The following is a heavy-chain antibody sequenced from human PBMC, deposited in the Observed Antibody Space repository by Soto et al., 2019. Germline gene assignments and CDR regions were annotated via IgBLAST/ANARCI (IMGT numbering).Heavy chain of an antibody. CDR3: ATLPPRIAVMLLPIPT. CDR1: GGSISSTNW. Sequence: QVQLQQSGPRLVKPSGTLSLTCYVSGGSISSTNWWTWVRQPPGKGLEWIGEIYHTGNTNYNPSVTRRATIPLAKSTTEFSLTLRAVTAAATAVYYCATLPPRIAVMLLPIPTWGQRILVTLSS. D-gene: IGHD2-15*01. CDR2: IYHTGNT. J-gene: IGHJ4*02. V-gene: IGHV4-4*02.